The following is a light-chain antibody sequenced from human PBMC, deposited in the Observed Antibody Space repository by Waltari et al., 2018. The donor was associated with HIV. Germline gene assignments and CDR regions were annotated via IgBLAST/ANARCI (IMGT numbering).Light chain of an antibody. CDR3: QQYYSSPT. Sequence: DIVMTQSPDSLAVSLGERATINCKSGQSLLFRSDNKNYLTWYQQKPGQPPKLLIYWASTRESGVPDRFSGSGSGTDFTLTIRSLQAEDVAVYYCQQYYSSPTFGQGTKVEIK. V-gene: IGKV4-1*01. CDR2: WAS. CDR1: QSLLFRSDNKNY. J-gene: IGKJ1*01.